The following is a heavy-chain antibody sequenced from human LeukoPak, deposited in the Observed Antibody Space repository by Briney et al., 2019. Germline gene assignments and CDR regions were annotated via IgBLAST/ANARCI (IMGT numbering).Heavy chain of an antibody. CDR2: INPNSGGT. D-gene: IGHD5-18*01. V-gene: IGHV1-2*02. CDR1: GYTFTGYY. Sequence: ASVKVSCKASGYTFTGYYMHWVRQAPGQGLEWMGWINPNSGGTNYAQKFQGRVTMTRDTSTSTAYMELSRLRSDDTAVYYCARGLVGYDPNWFDPWGQGTLVTVSS. J-gene: IGHJ5*02. CDR3: ARGLVGYDPNWFDP.